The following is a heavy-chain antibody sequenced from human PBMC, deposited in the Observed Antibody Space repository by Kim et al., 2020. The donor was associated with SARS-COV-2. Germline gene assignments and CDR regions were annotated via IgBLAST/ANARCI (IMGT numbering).Heavy chain of an antibody. CDR2: INRGGSGI. CDR3: TTDAEGIQDLDS. CDR1: GFSFSAYG. Sequence: GGSLRLSCAASGFSFSAYGMNWVRQAPGKGLEWISHINRGGSGIYYADSVKGRFTISRDDVKKSVFLQMNSLRDEDTAVYYCTTDAEGIQDLDSWGQGT. J-gene: IGHJ4*02. D-gene: IGHD1-20*01. V-gene: IGHV3-48*02.